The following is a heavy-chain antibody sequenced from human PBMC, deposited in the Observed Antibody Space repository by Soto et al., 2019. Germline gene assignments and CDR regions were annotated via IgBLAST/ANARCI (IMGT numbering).Heavy chain of an antibody. D-gene: IGHD2-2*01. CDR1: GFTFSSYG. V-gene: IGHV3-30*18. Sequence: GGSLRLSCAASGFTFSSYGMHWVRQAPGKGLEWVAVISYDGSNKYYADSVKGRFTISRDNSKNTLYLQMNSLRAEDTAVYYCAKDQRPHCSSTSCSYYYYGMDVWGQGTTVTVSS. J-gene: IGHJ6*02. CDR2: ISYDGSNK. CDR3: AKDQRPHCSSTSCSYYYYGMDV.